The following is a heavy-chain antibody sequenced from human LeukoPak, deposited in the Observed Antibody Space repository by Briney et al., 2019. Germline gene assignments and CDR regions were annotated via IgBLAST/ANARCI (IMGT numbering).Heavy chain of an antibody. CDR3: AKEAPVLRFLEWVPDAFDI. V-gene: IGHV3-23*01. CDR2: ISGSGGST. CDR1: GFTFSSYA. J-gene: IGHJ3*02. D-gene: IGHD3-3*01. Sequence: GGSLRLSCAASGFTFSSYAMSWVRQAPGKGLEWVSAISGSGGSTYYADSVKGRFTISRDNSKNTLYLQMNSLRAEDTAVYYCAKEAPVLRFLEWVPDAFDIWGQGTMVTASS.